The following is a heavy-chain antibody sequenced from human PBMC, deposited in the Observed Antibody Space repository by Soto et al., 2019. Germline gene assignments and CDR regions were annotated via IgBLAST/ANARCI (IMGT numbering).Heavy chain of an antibody. J-gene: IGHJ4*02. CDR1: GDFLSSYY. Sequence: SETLSLTCTVSGDFLSSYYWSWIRQSPVKGLEWIGYIYYSGITNYNASLKSRVTMSIDTSKNQFSLKLNSVTAADTAVYYCASRYGSGFDYWGQGTLDTVSS. V-gene: IGHV4-59*01. CDR3: ASRYGSGFDY. CDR2: IYYSGIT. D-gene: IGHD3-10*01.